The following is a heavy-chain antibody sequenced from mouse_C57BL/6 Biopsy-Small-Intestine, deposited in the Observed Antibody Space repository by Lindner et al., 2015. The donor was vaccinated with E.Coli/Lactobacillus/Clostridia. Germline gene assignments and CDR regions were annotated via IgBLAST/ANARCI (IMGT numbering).Heavy chain of an antibody. D-gene: IGHD4-1*01. V-gene: IGHV1-18*01. J-gene: IGHJ3*01. CDR1: GYTFSGHY. CDR2: IHPNTGGT. CDR3: ARDLGGAFDY. Sequence: SVKVSCKASGYTFSGHYLHWVRQAPGHGLEWMGMIHPNTGGTIYAQKFQGRVTVTSDTSSSTAYMELSGLRSDDTAIYFCARDLGGAFDYWGQGTLVTVS.